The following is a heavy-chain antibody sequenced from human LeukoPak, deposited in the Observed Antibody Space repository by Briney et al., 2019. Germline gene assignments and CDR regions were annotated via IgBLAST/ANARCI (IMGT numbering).Heavy chain of an antibody. D-gene: IGHD3-9*01. J-gene: IGHJ3*02. CDR3: ARENEYFDWLLRRFWGGHDAFDI. CDR1: GYTFTSYG. Sequence: GASVKVSCKASGYTFTSYGISWVRQAPGQGLEWMGWISGYNGNTNYAQNLQGRVTMTTDTSTSTAYMELRSLRSDDTAVYYCARENEYFDWLLRRFWGGHDAFDIWGQGTMVTVSS. V-gene: IGHV1-18*01. CDR2: ISGYNGNT.